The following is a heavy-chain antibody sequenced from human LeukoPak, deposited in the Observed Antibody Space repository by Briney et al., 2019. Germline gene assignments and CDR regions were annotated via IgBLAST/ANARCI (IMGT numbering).Heavy chain of an antibody. CDR1: GYTFTSYY. V-gene: IGHV1-46*01. CDR2: INPSGGST. Sequence: ASVKVSFKASGYTFTSYYMHWVRQAPGQGLEWMGIINPSGGSTSYAQKFQGRVTMTRDTSTSTVYMELSSLRSEDTAVYYCASGIMITFGGVHPFDYWGQGTLVTVSS. D-gene: IGHD3-16*01. J-gene: IGHJ4*02. CDR3: ASGIMITFGGVHPFDY.